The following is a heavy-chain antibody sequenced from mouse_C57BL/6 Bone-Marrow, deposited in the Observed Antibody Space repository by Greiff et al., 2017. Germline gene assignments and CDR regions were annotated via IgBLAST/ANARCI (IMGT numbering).Heavy chain of an antibody. V-gene: IGHV2-2*01. Sequence: VKLQESGPGLVQPSQSLSITCTVSGFSLTSYGVHWVRQSPGKGLAWLGVLWSGGSTDYNAAFISRLSISKDNSKSQVFFKMNSLQADDTAIYYCARNYGGYYGNAMDYWGQGTSVTVSS. J-gene: IGHJ4*01. D-gene: IGHD1-1*01. CDR1: GFSLTSYG. CDR3: ARNYGGYYGNAMDY. CDR2: LWSGGST.